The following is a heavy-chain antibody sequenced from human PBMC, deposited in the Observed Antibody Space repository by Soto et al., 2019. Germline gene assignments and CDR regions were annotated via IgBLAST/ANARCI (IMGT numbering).Heavy chain of an antibody. CDR2: INSGGSFA. Sequence: EEQLVESGGGLVQPGGSLRLSCAAYDFSFGNYWMHWVRQAPGKGLAWVSRINSGGSFASYADSVKGRFTISIDNAKNTLYLQMDRLRAEDTAIYYCARERDSGDHFPWGQGTLVTVSS. V-gene: IGHV3-74*01. D-gene: IGHD4-17*01. CDR3: ARERDSGDHFP. CDR1: DFSFGNYW. J-gene: IGHJ5*02.